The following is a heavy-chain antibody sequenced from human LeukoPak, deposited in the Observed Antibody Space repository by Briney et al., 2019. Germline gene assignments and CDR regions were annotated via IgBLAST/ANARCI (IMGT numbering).Heavy chain of an antibody. CDR3: AKDHYYYDSSGPDY. J-gene: IGHJ4*02. V-gene: IGHV3-21*04. D-gene: IGHD3-22*01. CDR2: ISTSGNYI. Sequence: GGSLRLSCAASGFTFSSYSMNWVRQAPGKGLEWVSYISTSGNYIYYSDSVKGRFTISRDNAKNSLYLQMHSLRAEDTAVYYCAKDHYYYDSSGPDYWGQGTLVTVSS. CDR1: GFTFSSYS.